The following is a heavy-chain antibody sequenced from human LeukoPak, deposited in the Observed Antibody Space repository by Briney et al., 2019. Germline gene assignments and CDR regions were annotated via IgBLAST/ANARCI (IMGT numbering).Heavy chain of an antibody. D-gene: IGHD2-2*01. CDR3: AKSGPYCSSTSCNYFDY. CDR1: GGTFSSYA. V-gene: IGHV1-69*04. J-gene: IGHJ4*02. Sequence: ASVKVSCKASGGTFSSYAISWVRQAPGQGLEWMGRIIPILGIANYAQKFQGRVTITADKSTSTAYMELSSLRSEDTAVYYCAKSGPYCSSTSCNYFDYWGQGTLVTVSS. CDR2: IIPILGIA.